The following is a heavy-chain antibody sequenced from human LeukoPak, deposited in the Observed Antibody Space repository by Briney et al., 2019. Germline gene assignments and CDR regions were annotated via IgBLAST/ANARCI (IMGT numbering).Heavy chain of an antibody. D-gene: IGHD4-23*01. CDR3: ARVGNEDAFDI. J-gene: IGHJ3*02. CDR1: GFTVSSNY. Sequence: PGGSLRLSCAASGFTVSSNYMSWVRQAPGKGLEWVSVIYSGGSTYYADSVKGRFTISRDNSKDTLYLQMNSLRAEDTAVYYCARVGNEDAFDIWGQGTMVTVSS. V-gene: IGHV3-53*01. CDR2: IYSGGST.